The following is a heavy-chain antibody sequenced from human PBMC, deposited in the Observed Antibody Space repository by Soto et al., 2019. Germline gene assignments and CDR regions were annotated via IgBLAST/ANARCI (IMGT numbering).Heavy chain of an antibody. Sequence: PGELLKISCKGSGYSFTSYWIGWVRQMPGKGLEWMGIIYPGDSDTRYGPSFQGQVTISADKSISTAYLQWSSLKASDTAMYYCARVAVGGYWFGINAFDIWGQGTMVTVSS. D-gene: IGHD3-10*01. V-gene: IGHV5-51*01. CDR1: GYSFTSYW. CDR2: IYPGDSDT. CDR3: ARVAVGGYWFGINAFDI. J-gene: IGHJ3*02.